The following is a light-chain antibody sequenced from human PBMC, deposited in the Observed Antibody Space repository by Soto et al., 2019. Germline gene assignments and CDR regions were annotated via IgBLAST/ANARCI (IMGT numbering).Light chain of an antibody. J-gene: IGKJ1*01. V-gene: IGKV1-5*03. Sequence: DIQMTQSPATLSSSVGDRVTITCRASQSIHTCLAWYQQTPGQAPKLLIYGASTIETEIPSRFSGSGSGTEFTLTISSLQSDDFAIYYCQQYNSYSHAFGQGTKVDIK. CDR1: QSIHTC. CDR3: QQYNSYSHA. CDR2: GAS.